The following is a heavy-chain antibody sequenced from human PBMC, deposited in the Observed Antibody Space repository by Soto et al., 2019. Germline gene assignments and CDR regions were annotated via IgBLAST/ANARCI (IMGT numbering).Heavy chain of an antibody. CDR1: GFTFSTYA. V-gene: IGHV3-23*01. CDR2: LTASGDST. CDR3: AHPRGYGVFDAYDI. D-gene: IGHD4-17*01. Sequence: GGSLRLSCAASGFTFSTYAMNWVRQAPGKGLEWVSALTASGDSTYYADSVKGRFTITRDNSMNALYLQMNSLRIEDTAVYYCAHPRGYGVFDAYDIWGQGTMVTVSS. J-gene: IGHJ3*02.